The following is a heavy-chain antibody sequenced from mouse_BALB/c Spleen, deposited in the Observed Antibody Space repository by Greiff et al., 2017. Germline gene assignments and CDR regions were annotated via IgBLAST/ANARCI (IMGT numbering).Heavy chain of an antibody. V-gene: IGHV5-4*02. D-gene: IGHD2-10*01. Sequence: DVMLVESGGGLVKPGGSLKLSCAASGFTFSDYYMYWVRQTPEKRLEWVATISDGGSYTYYPDSVKGRFTISRDNAKNNLYLQMSSLKSEDTAMYYCARAYYGNYKAMDYWGQGTSVTVSS. CDR2: ISDGGSYT. CDR3: ARAYYGNYKAMDY. CDR1: GFTFSDYY. J-gene: IGHJ4*01.